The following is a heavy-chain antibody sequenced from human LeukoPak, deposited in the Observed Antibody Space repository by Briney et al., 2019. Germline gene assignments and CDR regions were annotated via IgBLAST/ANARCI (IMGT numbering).Heavy chain of an antibody. Sequence: KASQTLSLTCTVSAGSISSGDYYWSWIRQPPGKGLEWIGYIYYSGSIYYNQSLQSRVIISVDTSKNQFFLKLTSVTAANPAVDTSAMALYSMTTVTTEYWFDYWGQGTLVTVSS. D-gene: IGHD4-17*01. CDR2: IYYSGSI. J-gene: IGHJ4*02. V-gene: IGHV4-30-4*01. CDR3: AMALYSMTTVTTEYWFDY. CDR1: AGSISSGDYY.